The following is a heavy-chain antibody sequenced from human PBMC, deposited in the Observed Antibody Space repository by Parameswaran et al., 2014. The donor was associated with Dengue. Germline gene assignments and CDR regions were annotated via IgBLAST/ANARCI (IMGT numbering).Heavy chain of an antibody. D-gene: IGHD6-13*01. Sequence: WIRQPQEGLEWVAVIWYDGSNKYYADSVKGRFTISRDNSKNTLYLQMNSLRAEDTAVYYCNLAAAGTEGTMDVWGQGTTVTVSS. J-gene: IGHJ6*02. V-gene: IGHV3-33*01. CDR2: IWYDGSNK. CDR3: NLAAAGTEGTMDV.